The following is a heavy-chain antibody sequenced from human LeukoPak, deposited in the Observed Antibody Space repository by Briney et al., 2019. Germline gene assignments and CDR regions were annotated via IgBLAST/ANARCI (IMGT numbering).Heavy chain of an antibody. V-gene: IGHV4-39*07. CDR3: ARAYLEWLYNWFDP. D-gene: IGHD3-3*01. Sequence: SETLSLTCTVSGGSISSSSYYWGWIRQPPGKGLEWIGSIYYSGSTYYNPSLKSRVTISVDTSKNQFSLKLSSVIAADTAVYYCARAYLEWLYNWFDPWGQGTLVTVSS. J-gene: IGHJ5*02. CDR1: GGSISSSSYY. CDR2: IYYSGST.